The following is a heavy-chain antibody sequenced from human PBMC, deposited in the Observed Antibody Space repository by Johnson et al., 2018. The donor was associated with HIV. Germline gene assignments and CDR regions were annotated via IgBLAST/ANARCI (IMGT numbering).Heavy chain of an antibody. Sequence: VQLVESGGGVVQPGRSLRLSCAASGFTFSNAWMSWVRQAPGKGLEWVGRIKSKTEGGKTDYAARVKGRFTISRDDSKNTLYLQMNSLKTEDTAVYYCTTTSASGYTNAYAFDVWGQGTMVTVSS. V-gene: IGHV3-15*01. CDR2: IKSKTEGGKT. D-gene: IGHD6-13*01. CDR1: GFTFSNAW. J-gene: IGHJ3*01. CDR3: TTTSASGYTNAYAFDV.